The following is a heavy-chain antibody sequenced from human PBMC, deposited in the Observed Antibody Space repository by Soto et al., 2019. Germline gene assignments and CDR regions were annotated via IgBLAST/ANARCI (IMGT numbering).Heavy chain of an antibody. D-gene: IGHD4-4*01. V-gene: IGHV4-30-4*01. J-gene: IGHJ5*02. CDR2: IYYSGST. Sequence: SETLSLTCTVSGGSISSGDYYWSWIRQPPGKGLEWIGYIYYSGSTYYNPSLKSRVTISVDTSKNQFSLKLSSVTAADTAVYYCARGQINDYSNYWFDPWGQGTLVTVSS. CDR3: ARGQINDYSNYWFDP. CDR1: GGSISSGDYY.